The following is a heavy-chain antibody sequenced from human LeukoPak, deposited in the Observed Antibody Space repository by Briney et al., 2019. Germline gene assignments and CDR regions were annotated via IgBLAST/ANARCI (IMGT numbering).Heavy chain of an antibody. D-gene: IGHD1-14*01. CDR3: ARVLRTDAFDI. CDR2: VYYSGST. Sequence: SETLSLTCTVSGDSISSVTCYWGWIRQSPGKGLEWIGSVYYSGSTYYNPSLKSRVIISVDTSKNQFSLNLSSVTAADTAVYYCARVLRTDAFDIWGQGTMVTVSS. J-gene: IGHJ3*02. V-gene: IGHV4-39*01. CDR1: GDSISSVTCY.